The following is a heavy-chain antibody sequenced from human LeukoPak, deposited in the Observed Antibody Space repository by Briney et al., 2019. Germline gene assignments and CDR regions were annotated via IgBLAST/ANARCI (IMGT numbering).Heavy chain of an antibody. V-gene: IGHV3-53*01. D-gene: IGHD3-22*01. CDR1: GFTVSTNY. CDR2: IYSSGST. J-gene: IGHJ3*02. CDR3: ARTKYYYDSSGYPDAFDI. Sequence: GGSLRLSCAASGFTVSTNYMNWVRQAPGKGLEWVSVIYSSGSTYYADSVEGRFTISRDNSKNTLYLQMNGLRAEDTAVYYCARTKYYYDSSGYPDAFDIWGQGTMVTVS.